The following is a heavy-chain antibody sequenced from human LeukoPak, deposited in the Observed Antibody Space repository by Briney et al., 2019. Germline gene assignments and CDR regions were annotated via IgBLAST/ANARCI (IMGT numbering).Heavy chain of an antibody. CDR2: INHSGST. V-gene: IGHV4-34*01. J-gene: IGHJ6*03. CDR3: ARGAYSSGWPTWGWIYYYYYMDV. D-gene: IGHD6-19*01. CDR1: GGSFSGYY. Sequence: SETLSLTCAVYGGSFSGYYWSWIRQPPGKGLEWIGEINHSGSTNYNPSLKSRVTISVDTSKNQFSLKLSSVTAADTAVYYCARGAYSSGWPTWGWIYYYYYMDVWGKGTTVTVSS.